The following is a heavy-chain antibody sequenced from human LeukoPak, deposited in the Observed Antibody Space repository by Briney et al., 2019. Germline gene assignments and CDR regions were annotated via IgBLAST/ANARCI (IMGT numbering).Heavy chain of an antibody. CDR2: IGDTGLST. Sequence: GGSLRLSCAASGFTFSTSGLTFSNYAMSWVRQAPGKGLEWVSGIGDTGLSTYYADSVKGRFTISRDNSKNTLYLQMNSLRAEDTALYYCVKDAVVVPTGWFDPWGQGTLVTVSS. CDR1: GFTFSTSGLTFSNYA. J-gene: IGHJ5*02. CDR3: VKDAVVVPTGWFDP. D-gene: IGHD2-2*01. V-gene: IGHV3-23*01.